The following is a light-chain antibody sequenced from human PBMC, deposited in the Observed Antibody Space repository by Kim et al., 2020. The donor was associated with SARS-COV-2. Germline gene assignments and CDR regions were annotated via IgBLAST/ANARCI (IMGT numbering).Light chain of an antibody. J-gene: IGKJ5*01. V-gene: IGKV1-16*02. CDR3: QQYKSYPPT. CDR1: QGVNIY. Sequence: ADVGARVTVTCRARQGVNIYLPWSQQKPGKAPKSLFYAASSLQTGVPSKFSGSGSKTDFTLTIVNLQPEDFAIYYCQQYKSYPPTFGQGTRLEIK. CDR2: AAS.